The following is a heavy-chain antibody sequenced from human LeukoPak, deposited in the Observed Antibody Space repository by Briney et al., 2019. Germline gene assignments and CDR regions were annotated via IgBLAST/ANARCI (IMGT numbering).Heavy chain of an antibody. CDR3: VRGESPRYDAFGL. J-gene: IGHJ3*01. Sequence: QPGGSLRLSCAASGFTFNSYWMHWVRQAPGKGLVWVSRIISDGSSTTHADSVKGRFTISRDNAKDTLYLQMNSLRVEDTAVYYCVRGESPRYDAFGLWGQGTMVTVS. CDR1: GFTFNSYW. D-gene: IGHD3-10*01. CDR2: IISDGSST. V-gene: IGHV3-74*01.